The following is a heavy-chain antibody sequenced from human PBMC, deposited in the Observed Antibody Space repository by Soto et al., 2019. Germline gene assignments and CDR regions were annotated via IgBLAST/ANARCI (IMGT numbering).Heavy chain of an antibody. J-gene: IGHJ4*02. D-gene: IGHD2-15*01. CDR3: ARAYCSGGSCYSAVPDLFDY. CDR2: TYYSGST. Sequence: SETLSLTCAVSGGAISSYYWSWIRQPPGKGLEWIGYTYYSGSTNYNPSLKSRVTISVDTSKNQFSLKLSSVTAADTAVYYCARAYCSGGSCYSAVPDLFDYWGQGILVTVSS. V-gene: IGHV4-59*01. CDR1: GGAISSYY.